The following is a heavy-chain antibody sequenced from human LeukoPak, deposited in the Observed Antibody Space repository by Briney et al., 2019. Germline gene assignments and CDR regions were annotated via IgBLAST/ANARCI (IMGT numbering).Heavy chain of an antibody. V-gene: IGHV4-59*01. J-gene: IGHJ6*03. D-gene: IGHD6-6*01. Sequence: SETLSLTCTVSGGSISSYDWSWIRQPPGKGLEWIGYIYYSGSTNYNPSLKSRVTISVDTSKNQFSLKLSSVTAADTAVYYCARDTSSSRLGYYMDVWGKGTTVTVSS. CDR3: ARDTSSSRLGYYMDV. CDR1: GGSISSYD. CDR2: IYYSGST.